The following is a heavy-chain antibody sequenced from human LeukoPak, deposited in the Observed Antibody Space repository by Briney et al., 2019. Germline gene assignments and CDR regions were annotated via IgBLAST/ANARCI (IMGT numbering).Heavy chain of an antibody. J-gene: IGHJ4*02. D-gene: IGHD1-26*01. CDR3: ARSYHSGSYRFFDY. V-gene: IGHV3-33*01. CDR1: GFTFSSYG. CDR2: IWYDGSNK. Sequence: GGPLRLSCAAPGFTFSSYGMHWFRQAQGKGLEGLAVIWYDGSNKYYADSVKGRFTISRDNSKNTLYLQMNSLRAEDTAVYYCARSYHSGSYRFFDYWGQGTLVTVSS.